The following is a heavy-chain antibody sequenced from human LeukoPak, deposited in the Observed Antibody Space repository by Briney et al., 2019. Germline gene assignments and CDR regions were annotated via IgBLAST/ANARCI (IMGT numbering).Heavy chain of an antibody. D-gene: IGHD5-12*01. V-gene: IGHV3-64*01. J-gene: IGHJ4*02. CDR1: GFIFRNYA. CDR3: AREERGLAIDY. Sequence: GGSLRLSCAASGFIFRNYAMHWVRQAPGKGLEYVSAISSSGDNTYYANSMKGRFTISRDNSRNTLFLQLGSLRSDDMAVYYCAREERGLAIDYWGQGTLVTVSS. CDR2: ISSSGDNT.